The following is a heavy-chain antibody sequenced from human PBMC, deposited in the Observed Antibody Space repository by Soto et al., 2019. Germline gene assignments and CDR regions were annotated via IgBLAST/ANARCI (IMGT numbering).Heavy chain of an antibody. CDR2: IYIDDT. V-gene: IGHV1-18*01. J-gene: IGHJ4*02. CDR3: ARDRDWNLDY. D-gene: IGHD1-1*01. Sequence: QIQLVQSEAEVKKPGASVKVSCKASGYTFSSFGLSWMRQAPGQGLEWMGWIYIDDTKYAQNFQGRVTMTTDTSTSTVYMELRSLRSDDPAVYYCARDRDWNLDYWGQGTPVTVSS. CDR1: GYTFSSFG.